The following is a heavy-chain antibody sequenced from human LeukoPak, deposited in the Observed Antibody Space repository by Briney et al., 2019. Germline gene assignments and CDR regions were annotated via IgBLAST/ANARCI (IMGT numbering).Heavy chain of an antibody. CDR2: IRSKANSYAT. J-gene: IGHJ6*03. CDR3: TRQVAGDYYYYYMDV. V-gene: IGHV3-73*01. Sequence: GGSLRLSCAASGFTFSGSAMRWVRQASGKGLEWVGRIRSKANSYATAYAASVKGRFTISRDDSKNTAYLQMNSLKTEDTAVYYCTRQVAGDYYYYYMDVWGKGTTVTVSS. CDR1: GFTFSGSA. D-gene: IGHD6-19*01.